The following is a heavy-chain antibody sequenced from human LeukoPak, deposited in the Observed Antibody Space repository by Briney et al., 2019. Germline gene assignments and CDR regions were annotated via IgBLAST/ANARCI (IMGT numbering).Heavy chain of an antibody. CDR2: ITGSTGST. Sequence: GGPLRLSCAASGFTFSSYAMSWVRQAPGKGLEWVSAITGSTGSTYYADSVKGRFTISRDNSKNTLYLQMNSLRAEDTAVYYCAKRYSGSSGLYNFDYWGQGTLVTVSS. J-gene: IGHJ4*02. CDR1: GFTFSSYA. V-gene: IGHV3-23*01. D-gene: IGHD1-26*01. CDR3: AKRYSGSSGLYNFDY.